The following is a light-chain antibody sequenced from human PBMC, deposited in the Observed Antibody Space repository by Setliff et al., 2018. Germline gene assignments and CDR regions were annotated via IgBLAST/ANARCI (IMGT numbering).Light chain of an antibody. CDR3: SSYTSLSTRV. Sequence: QSVLAQPASVSGSPGQSITISCTGTGSDVGDYKYVSWYQQLPGKAPKLIIFEVSNRPSGIPNRFSGSKSGNTASLSISGLQAEDEADYYCSSYTSLSTRVFGTGTKVPS. J-gene: IGLJ1*01. V-gene: IGLV2-14*01. CDR1: GSDVGDYKY. CDR2: EVS.